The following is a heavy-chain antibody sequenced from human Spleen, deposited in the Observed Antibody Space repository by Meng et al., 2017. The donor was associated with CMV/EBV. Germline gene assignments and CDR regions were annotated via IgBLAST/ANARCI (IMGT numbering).Heavy chain of an antibody. V-gene: IGHV4-38-2*01. Sequence: SETLSLTCSVSGYSISTGYYWVWIRQSPGKGLEWIGTIYHSGHTYYNPSLKSRGTISVDTSKNQFSLKLSSVTAADTAVYYCVRAAAAGTVDYWGQGTLVTVSS. D-gene: IGHD6-13*01. CDR3: VRAAAAGTVDY. CDR2: IYHSGHT. CDR1: GYSISTGYY. J-gene: IGHJ4*02.